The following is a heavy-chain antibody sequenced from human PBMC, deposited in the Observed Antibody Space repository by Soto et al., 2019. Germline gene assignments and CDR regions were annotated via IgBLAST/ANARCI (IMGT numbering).Heavy chain of an antibody. V-gene: IGHV3-30-3*01. CDR2: ISYDGSNK. Sequence: QVQLVESGGGVVQPGRSLRLSCAASGFTFSSYAMHWVRQAPGKGLEWVAVISYDGSNKYYADSVNGRFTISRDNSKNTLYLQRNSLRAEDTAVYYCARDGGYCSSTSCCGGGDYYYYGMDVWGQGTTVTVSS. CDR1: GFTFSSYA. D-gene: IGHD2-2*01. J-gene: IGHJ6*02. CDR3: ARDGGYCSSTSCCGGGDYYYYGMDV.